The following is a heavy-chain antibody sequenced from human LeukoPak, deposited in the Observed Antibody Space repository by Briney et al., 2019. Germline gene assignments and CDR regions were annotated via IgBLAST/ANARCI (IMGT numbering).Heavy chain of an antibody. D-gene: IGHD3-22*01. CDR1: GFTFSSYA. CDR3: AKVPITSSGYSFAVLGWFDP. J-gene: IGHJ5*02. Sequence: TGRSLRLSCAAYGFTFSSYAMSWVRQAPGKGLEWVSAISGSGGSTYYADSVKGRFTISRDNSKNTLYLQMNSLRAEDTAVYYCAKVPITSSGYSFAVLGWFDPWGQGTLVTVSS. V-gene: IGHV3-23*01. CDR2: ISGSGGST.